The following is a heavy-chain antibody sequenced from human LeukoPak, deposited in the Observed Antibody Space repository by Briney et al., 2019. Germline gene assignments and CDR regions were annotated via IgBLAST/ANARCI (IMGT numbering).Heavy chain of an antibody. CDR1: GFTFSSYG. Sequence: PGGSLRLSCAASGFTFSSYGMSWVRQAPGKGLEWVSAISGSGGSTYYADSVKGRFTISRDNSKNTMYLQMNSLRTEGTAVYYCARDGDTYFDYWGQGTLVTVSS. V-gene: IGHV3-23*01. CDR3: ARDGDTYFDY. CDR2: ISGSGGST. J-gene: IGHJ4*02.